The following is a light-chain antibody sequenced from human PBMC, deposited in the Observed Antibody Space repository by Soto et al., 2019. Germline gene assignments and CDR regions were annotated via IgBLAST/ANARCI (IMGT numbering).Light chain of an antibody. CDR1: SSNIGSHA. Sequence: QSVLTQPPSASGTPGQRVTISCSGSSSNIGSHAVNWYQHVPGTAPKPLLNRNDQRASGVPDRFSGSKSGTSASLAISGLQSEDEADYYCAAWDGSLNVVLFGGGTNPTVL. V-gene: IGLV1-44*01. CDR3: AAWDGSLNVVL. J-gene: IGLJ2*01. CDR2: RND.